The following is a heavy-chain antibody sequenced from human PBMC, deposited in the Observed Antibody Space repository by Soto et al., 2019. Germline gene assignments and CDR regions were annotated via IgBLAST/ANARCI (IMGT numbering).Heavy chain of an antibody. D-gene: IGHD3-9*01. CDR2: IIPIFGTA. V-gene: IGHV1-69*13. CDR1: GGTFSSYA. J-gene: IGHJ6*02. CDR3: ESSILTGYYHSRMDV. Sequence: SVKVSCKASGGTFSSYAISWVRQAPGQGLEWMGGIIPIFGTANYAQKFQGRVTITADESTSTAYMELSSLRSEDTAVYYCESSILTGYYHSRMDVWGQGTTVTVSS.